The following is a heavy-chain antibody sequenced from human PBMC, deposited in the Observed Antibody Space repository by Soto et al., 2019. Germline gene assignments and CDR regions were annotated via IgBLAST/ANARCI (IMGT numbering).Heavy chain of an antibody. CDR2: ISSDSRTI. CDR1: GFTLSEYA. D-gene: IGHD3-3*01. Sequence: HPGGSLGLSCFASGFTLSEYAVNWVRQAPGKGLEWVSFISSDSRTIYYADSVEGRFTVSRDNARNSVSLQMDSLRDEDAAVYYCARIKLVEWFFINVAVYDMDVLGQGTALRVSS. CDR3: ARIKLVEWFFINVAVYDMDV. J-gene: IGHJ6*02. V-gene: IGHV3-48*02.